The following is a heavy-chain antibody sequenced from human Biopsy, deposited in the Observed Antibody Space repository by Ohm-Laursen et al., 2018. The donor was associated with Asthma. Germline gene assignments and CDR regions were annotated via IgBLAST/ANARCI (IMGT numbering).Heavy chain of an antibody. V-gene: IGHV1-3*01. J-gene: IGHJ3*01. CDR1: GYTFTSYA. D-gene: IGHD3-9*01. Sequence: GASVKVSCNASGYTFTSYAMHWVRQAPGQRLEWMGWINAGNGNTKYSQKFQGRVTITRDTSASTAYMDLRSLRSEDTAMYYCARTYYDFLTGQVNDAFALWGQGTMVTVSS. CDR3: ARTYYDFLTGQVNDAFAL. CDR2: INAGNGNT.